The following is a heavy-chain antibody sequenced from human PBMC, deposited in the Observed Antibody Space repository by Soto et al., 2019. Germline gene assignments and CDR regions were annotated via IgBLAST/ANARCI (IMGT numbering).Heavy chain of an antibody. Sequence: VKVSCKASGGTFSSYAISWVRQAPGQGLEWMGGIIPIFGTANYAQKFQGRVTITADESTSTAYMELSSLRSEDTAVYYCARSSGWYINYYYYGMDVWGQGTTVTVSS. CDR2: IIPIFGTA. J-gene: IGHJ6*02. CDR1: GGTFSSYA. V-gene: IGHV1-69*13. CDR3: ARSSGWYINYYYYGMDV. D-gene: IGHD6-19*01.